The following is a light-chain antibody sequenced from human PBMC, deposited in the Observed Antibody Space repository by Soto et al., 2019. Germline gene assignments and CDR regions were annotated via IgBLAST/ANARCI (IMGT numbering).Light chain of an antibody. V-gene: IGKV3-20*01. J-gene: IGKJ1*01. CDR3: QQYGSSLWT. CDR1: QSVISSY. CDR2: STS. Sequence: ENVLTQSPGTLSLSPGKRATLSCRASQSVISSYLAWYQQKPGQAPRLLIYSTSTRATGIPDRFSGSGSGTDFTLTISRLEPEDFAVYFCQQYGSSLWTFGQGTKVEIK.